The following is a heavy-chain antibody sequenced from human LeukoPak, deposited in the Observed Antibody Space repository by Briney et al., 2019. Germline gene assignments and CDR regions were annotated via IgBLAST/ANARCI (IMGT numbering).Heavy chain of an antibody. V-gene: IGHV4-34*01. D-gene: IGHD2-2*01. Sequence: PSETLSLTCAVYGGSFRGYYGSWIRQPPGKGLEWIGEINHSGSTNYKPPLKSRVTISVDTSKNQFSLKLSSATAADTAVYYCARGPGGYCSSTSCYYYGMDVWGKGTTVTVSS. CDR2: INHSGST. CDR3: ARGPGGYCSSTSCYYYGMDV. CDR1: GGSFRGYY. J-gene: IGHJ6*04.